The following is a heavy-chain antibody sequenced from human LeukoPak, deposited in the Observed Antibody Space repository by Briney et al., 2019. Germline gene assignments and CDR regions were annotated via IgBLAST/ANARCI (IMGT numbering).Heavy chain of an antibody. CDR1: GFTFSSYS. Sequence: GGSLRLSCAASGFTFSSYSMNWVRQAPGKGLEWVSSISSSSSYIYYADSVKGRFTISRDNAKNSLYLQMNSLRAEDTAVYYCARDSGTVTTAEYFQHWGQGTLVTVSS. J-gene: IGHJ1*01. CDR3: ARDSGTVTTAEYFQH. V-gene: IGHV3-21*01. D-gene: IGHD4-17*01. CDR2: ISSSSSYI.